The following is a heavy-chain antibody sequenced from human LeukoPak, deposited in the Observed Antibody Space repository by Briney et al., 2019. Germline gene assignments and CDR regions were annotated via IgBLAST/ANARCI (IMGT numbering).Heavy chain of an antibody. CDR2: INPNSGGT. D-gene: IGHD2-8*01. CDR3: ARDGLMVYAIGDNWFDP. J-gene: IGHJ5*02. CDR1: GYTFTGYY. Sequence: ASVKVSCKASGYTFTGYYMHWVRQAPGQGLEWKGWINPNSGGTNYAQKFQGRVTMTRDTSISTAYMELSRLRSDDTAVYYCARDGLMVYAIGDNWFDPWGQGTLVTVSS. V-gene: IGHV1-2*02.